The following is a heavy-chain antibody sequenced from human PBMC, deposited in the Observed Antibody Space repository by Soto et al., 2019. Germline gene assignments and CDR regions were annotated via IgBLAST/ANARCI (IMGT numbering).Heavy chain of an antibody. Sequence: EVQLLESGGGLLQPGGSLRLSCAASGFTFSSYAMSWVRQAPGKGLEWVSAIISSGDSTYNTDSVKGRFTIPRDNSKNTLYLQMNSLRAEDTAVYYCAKRYYYDNSGLWDYWGQGTLVTVSS. CDR3: AKRYYYDNSGLWDY. V-gene: IGHV3-23*01. CDR2: IISSGDST. CDR1: GFTFSSYA. D-gene: IGHD3-22*01. J-gene: IGHJ4*02.